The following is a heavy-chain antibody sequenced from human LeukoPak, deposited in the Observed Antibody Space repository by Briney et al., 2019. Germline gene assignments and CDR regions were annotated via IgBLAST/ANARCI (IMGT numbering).Heavy chain of an antibody. V-gene: IGHV3-11*04. CDR1: GFTFSDYY. J-gene: IGHJ1*01. Sequence: GGSLRLSCAASGFTFSDYYMSWIRQAPGKGLEWVSYISSSGSTIYYADSVKGRFTISRDNSKNTLYLQMNSLRAEDTAVYYCAKDGYYDSSGSSTSAGYFQHWGQGTLVTVSS. CDR3: AKDGYYDSSGSSTSAGYFQH. D-gene: IGHD3-22*01. CDR2: ISSSGSTI.